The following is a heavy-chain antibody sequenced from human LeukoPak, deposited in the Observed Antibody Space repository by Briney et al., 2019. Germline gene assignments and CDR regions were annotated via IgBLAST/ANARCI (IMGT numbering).Heavy chain of an antibody. CDR2: ISYDGSNK. D-gene: IGHD4/OR15-4a*01. CDR1: GFTFSSYG. V-gene: IGHV3-30*18. CDR3: AKGRLDYGYDYYGMDV. J-gene: IGHJ6*02. Sequence: GRSLRLSCAASGFTFSSYGMHWVRQAPGKGLEWVAVISYDGSNKYYADSVKGRFTISRDNSKNTLYLQMNSLRAEDTAVYYCAKGRLDYGYDYYGMDVWGQGTTVTVSS.